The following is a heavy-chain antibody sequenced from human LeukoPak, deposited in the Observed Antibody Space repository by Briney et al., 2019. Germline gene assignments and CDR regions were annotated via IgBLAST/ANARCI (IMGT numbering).Heavy chain of an antibody. CDR1: GGTFSSYA. CDR2: IIPIFGTA. Sequence: VASVKVSCKASGGTFSSYAISWVRQAPGQGLEWMGGIIPIFGTANYAQKFQGRVTITADESTSTAYMELSSLRSEDTAVYYCARSKYQLLRFPNWFDPWGQGTLVTVSS. D-gene: IGHD2-2*01. V-gene: IGHV1-69*13. J-gene: IGHJ5*02. CDR3: ARSKYQLLRFPNWFDP.